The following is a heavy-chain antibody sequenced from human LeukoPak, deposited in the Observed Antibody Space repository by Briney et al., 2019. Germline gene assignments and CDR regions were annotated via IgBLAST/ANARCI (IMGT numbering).Heavy chain of an antibody. CDR1: LYTVTRYF. CDR2: INPNSGGT. CDR3: ARVESLYCSGGTCYDY. D-gene: IGHD2-15*01. J-gene: IGHJ4*02. Sequence: ASVKVSCKASLYTVTRYFIHWVGRAPGQRLGWMGWINPNSGGTKYAQKFQGRVTMTRDTSISTAYMELNRLTSDDTAVYYCARVESLYCSGGTCYDYWGQGTLVTVSS. V-gene: IGHV1-2*02.